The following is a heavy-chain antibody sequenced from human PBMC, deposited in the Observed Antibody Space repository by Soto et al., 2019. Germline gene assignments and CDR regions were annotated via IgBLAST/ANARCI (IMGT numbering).Heavy chain of an antibody. Sequence: PSETLSLACAVSGGSISSSNWWSWVRRPPGKGLEWIGEIYHSGSTNYNPSLKSRVTISVDKSKNQFSMKLSSVTAADTAVYYCASMGERGVWPLHIVYTPSDYYYYGMDVCGQGTTVTVSS. V-gene: IGHV4-4*02. CDR3: ASMGERGVWPLHIVYTPSDYYYYGMDV. J-gene: IGHJ6*02. D-gene: IGHD3-16*01. CDR2: IYHSGST. CDR1: GGSISSSNW.